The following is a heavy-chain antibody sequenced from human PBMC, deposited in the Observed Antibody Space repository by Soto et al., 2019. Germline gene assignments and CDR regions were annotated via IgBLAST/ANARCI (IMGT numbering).Heavy chain of an antibody. V-gene: IGHV3-30*18. Sequence: PGGSLRLSCAASGFTFSSYGMHWVRQAPGKGLEWVAVISYDGSNKYYADSAKGRFTISRDNSKNTLYLQMNSLRAEDTAVYYCAKDSSSWTHDYYGMDVWGQGTTVTVSS. D-gene: IGHD6-13*01. J-gene: IGHJ6*02. CDR2: ISYDGSNK. CDR1: GFTFSSYG. CDR3: AKDSSSWTHDYYGMDV.